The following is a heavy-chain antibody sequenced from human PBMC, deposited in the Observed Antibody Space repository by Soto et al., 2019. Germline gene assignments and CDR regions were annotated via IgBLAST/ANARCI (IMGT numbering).Heavy chain of an antibody. CDR2: INHSGST. D-gene: IGHD6-6*01. V-gene: IGHV4-34*01. J-gene: IGHJ4*02. Sequence: SETLSLTCAVYGGSFSGYYWSWIRQPPGKGLEWIGEINHSGSTNYNPSLKSRVTISVDTSKNQFSLKLSSVTAADTAVYYCASGYSSSGGNYWGQGTLVTVSS. CDR3: ASGYSSSGGNY. CDR1: GGSFSGYY.